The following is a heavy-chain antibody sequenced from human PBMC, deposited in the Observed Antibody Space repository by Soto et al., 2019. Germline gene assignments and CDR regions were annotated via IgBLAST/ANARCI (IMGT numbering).Heavy chain of an antibody. V-gene: IGHV4-4*07. J-gene: IGHJ6*02. Sequence: SEALSLTCTVSGGSIKKYYWNWIRQSAGKGLEWIGRIYSSGSTNYNPSLKSRVTMLVDTSKSQFSLNLNSVTAADTAVYYCAGIGEDIYYGMDVWGQGTTVTVSS. CDR1: GGSIKKYY. D-gene: IGHD2-15*01. CDR3: AGIGEDIYYGMDV. CDR2: IYSSGST.